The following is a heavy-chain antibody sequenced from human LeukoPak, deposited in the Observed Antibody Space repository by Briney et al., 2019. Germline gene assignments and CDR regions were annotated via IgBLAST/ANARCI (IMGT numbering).Heavy chain of an antibody. Sequence: NPSETLSLTCTVSGGSISSGSYYWSWIRQPAGKGLEWIGSIYYSGNTDYNPSLKSRVTISVDKSKNQFSLKLSSVTAADTAVYYCAREGLIVGATIYAFDIWGQGTMVTVSS. D-gene: IGHD1-26*01. CDR2: IYYSGNT. V-gene: IGHV4-39*07. CDR3: AREGLIVGATIYAFDI. J-gene: IGHJ3*02. CDR1: GGSISSGSYY.